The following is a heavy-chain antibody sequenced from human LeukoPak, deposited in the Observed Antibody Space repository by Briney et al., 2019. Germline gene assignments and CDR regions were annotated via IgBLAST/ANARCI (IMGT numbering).Heavy chain of an antibody. J-gene: IGHJ4*02. CDR3: ARQGYGGHSQGAADY. CDR1: GGTFSSYA. CDR2: IIHIFGSA. Sequence: SVKVSCKASGGTFSSYAISRVRQAPGQGLEWMGGIIHIFGSANYAQNFQGRVTITADESTSTAYMELRSLRSDDTAVYYCARQGYGGHSQGAADYWGQGTLVTVSS. D-gene: IGHD4-23*01. V-gene: IGHV1-69*13.